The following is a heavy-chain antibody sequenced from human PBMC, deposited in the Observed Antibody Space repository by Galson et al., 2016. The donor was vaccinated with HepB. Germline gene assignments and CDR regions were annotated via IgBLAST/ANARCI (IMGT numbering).Heavy chain of an antibody. CDR2: INDSGDT. V-gene: IGHV4-34*01. CDR1: GGSFSGYY. CDR3: ARAYYYGSGSQMDV. D-gene: IGHD3-10*01. J-gene: IGHJ6*02. Sequence: ETLSLTCAVYGGSFSGYYWSWIRQSPGKGLEWIGEINDSGDTNQNPSLKSRVTISIDTSKNQFSLKLSSLSAADTAVYYCARAYYYGSGSQMDVWGQGTTVTVSS.